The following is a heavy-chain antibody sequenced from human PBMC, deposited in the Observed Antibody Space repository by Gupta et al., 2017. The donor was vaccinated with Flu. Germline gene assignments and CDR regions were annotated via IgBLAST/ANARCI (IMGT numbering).Heavy chain of an antibody. CDR1: GFTFSSYG. J-gene: IGHJ6*02. CDR2: ISYDGSNK. D-gene: IGHD4-11*01. Sequence: QVQLVESGGGVVQPGRSLRLSCAASGFTFSSYGMHWVRQAPGKGLEWVAVISYDGSNKYYADSVKGRFTISRDNSKNTLYLQMNSLRAEDTAVYYCAKDTYYSNYPDYYYYYGMDVWGQGTTVTVSS. CDR3: AKDTYYSNYPDYYYYYGMDV. V-gene: IGHV3-30*18.